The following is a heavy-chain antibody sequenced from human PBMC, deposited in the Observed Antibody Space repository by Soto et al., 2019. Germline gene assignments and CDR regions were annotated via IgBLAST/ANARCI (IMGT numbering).Heavy chain of an antibody. CDR1: GGSISSGGYY. CDR3: ARSFGVAAAGPFDY. Sequence: QVQLQESGPGLVKPSQTLSLTCTVSGGSISSGGYYWSWIRQHPGKGLEWIGYIYYSGSTYYNPSLKSRVTLSVDTSKNQFSLQLSSVTAADTAVYYWARSFGVAAAGPFDYWGQGTLVTVSS. J-gene: IGHJ4*02. D-gene: IGHD6-13*01. V-gene: IGHV4-31*03. CDR2: IYYSGST.